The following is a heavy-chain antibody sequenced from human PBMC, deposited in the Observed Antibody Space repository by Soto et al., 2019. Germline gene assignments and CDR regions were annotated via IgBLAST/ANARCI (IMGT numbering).Heavy chain of an antibody. D-gene: IGHD2-8*02. J-gene: IGHJ3*02. Sequence: GGSLRLSCAASGFICSSYDMSWVRQAPGKGLEWVSTILVDGRTFYVDSVKGRFTISRDNSKNTVYLQMNSLTAGDTALYYCAKETATGGGAFDICGQGTMVTVS. CDR3: AKETATGGGAFDI. V-gene: IGHV3-23*01. CDR2: ILVDGRT. CDR1: GFICSSYD.